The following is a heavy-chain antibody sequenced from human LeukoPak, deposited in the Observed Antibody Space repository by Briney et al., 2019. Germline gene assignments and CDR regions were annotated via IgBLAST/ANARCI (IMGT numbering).Heavy chain of an antibody. CDR2: IIPIFGTA. D-gene: IGHD5-18*01. Sequence: SVKVSCKASGGTFSSYAISWVRQAPGQGLEWMGGIIPIFGTANYAQKFQGRVTITTDESTSTAYVELSSLRSEDTAVYYCAAMVTWDYYYYYMDVWGKGTTVTVSS. CDR3: AAMVTWDYYYYYMDV. CDR1: GGTFSSYA. J-gene: IGHJ6*03. V-gene: IGHV1-69*05.